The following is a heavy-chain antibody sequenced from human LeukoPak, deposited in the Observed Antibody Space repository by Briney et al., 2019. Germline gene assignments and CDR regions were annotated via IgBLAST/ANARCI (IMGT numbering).Heavy chain of an antibody. CDR2: IYYSGST. Sequence: SETLSLTCTVSGGSISSYYWGWIRQPPGKGLEWIGSIYYSGSTYYNPSLKSRVTISVDTSKNQFSLKLSSVTAADTAVYYCARHPGGYYYYMDVWGKGTTVTISS. D-gene: IGHD3-16*01. CDR3: ARHPGGYYYYMDV. V-gene: IGHV4-39*01. CDR1: GGSISSYY. J-gene: IGHJ6*03.